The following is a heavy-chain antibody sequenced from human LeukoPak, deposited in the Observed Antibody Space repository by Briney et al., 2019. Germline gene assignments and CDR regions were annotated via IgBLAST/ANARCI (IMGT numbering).Heavy chain of an antibody. CDR1: GGSFSGSY. J-gene: IGHJ6*03. Sequence: SETLSLTCAVYGGSFSGSYWSWIRQPPGRGLEWIGEIDHRGSTKYNPSLTSRITISLDTPKNQFSLRLSSLTAADTAVYYCARLYVRPSGWPGYHYYYFDVWGKGTTVTVSS. V-gene: IGHV4-34*01. D-gene: IGHD6-19*01. CDR3: ARLYVRPSGWPGYHYYYFDV. CDR2: IDHRGST.